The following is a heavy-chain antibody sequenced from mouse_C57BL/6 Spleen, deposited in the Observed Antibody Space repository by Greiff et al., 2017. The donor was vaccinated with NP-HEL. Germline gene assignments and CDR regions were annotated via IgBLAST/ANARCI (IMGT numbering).Heavy chain of an antibody. CDR1: GYTFTSYW. Sequence: VQLQQSGTELVKPGASVKLSCKASGYTFTSYWMHWVKQRPGQGLEWIGNINPSNGGTNYNEKFKSKATLTVDKSSSTAYMQLSSLTSEDSAVYYCARSIYDGYYKDYWGQGTTLTVSS. CDR3: ARSIYDGYYKDY. CDR2: INPSNGGT. J-gene: IGHJ2*01. V-gene: IGHV1-53*01. D-gene: IGHD2-3*01.